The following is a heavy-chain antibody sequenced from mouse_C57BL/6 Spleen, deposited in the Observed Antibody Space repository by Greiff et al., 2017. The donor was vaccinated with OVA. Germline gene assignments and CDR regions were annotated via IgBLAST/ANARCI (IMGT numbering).Heavy chain of an antibody. CDR3: ARAMGNRGFDY. J-gene: IGHJ2*01. D-gene: IGHD2-1*01. V-gene: IGHV1-69*01. CDR2: IDPSDSYT. CDR1: GYTFTSYW. Sequence: QVQLQQPGAELVMPGASVKLSCKASGYTFTSYWMHWVKQRPGQGLEWIGEIDPSDSYTNYNQKFKGKSTLTVDKSSSTAYMQLSSLTSEDSAVYYCARAMGNRGFDYWGQGTTLTVSS.